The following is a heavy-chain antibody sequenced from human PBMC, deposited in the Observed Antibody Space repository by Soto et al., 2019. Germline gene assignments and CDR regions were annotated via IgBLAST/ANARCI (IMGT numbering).Heavy chain of an antibody. CDR1: GFTFSSYS. V-gene: IGHV3-48*01. CDR2: ISSSSSTI. Sequence: PGGSLRLSCAASGFTFSSYSMNWVRQAPGKGLEWVSYISSSSSTIYYADSVKGRFTISRDNAKNSLYLQMNSLRAEDTAVYYCARESTLEHIAVAGHDAFDSWGQGTMVTFSS. CDR3: ARESTLEHIAVAGHDAFDS. J-gene: IGHJ3*02. D-gene: IGHD6-19*01.